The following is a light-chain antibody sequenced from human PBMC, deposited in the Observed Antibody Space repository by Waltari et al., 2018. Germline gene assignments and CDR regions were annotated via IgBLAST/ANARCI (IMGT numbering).Light chain of an antibody. CDR3: SSYTSSSTPYV. V-gene: IGLV2-14*03. J-gene: IGLJ1*01. CDR1: SSDVGCFNF. CDR2: DVS. Sequence: QSALTQPAPVSGSPGQSIPISCTGTSSDVGCFNFVSWYQQHPGKAPKLMIYDVSNRPSGVSNRFSGSKSGNTASLTISGLQAEDEADYYCSSYTSSSTPYVFGTGTKVTVL.